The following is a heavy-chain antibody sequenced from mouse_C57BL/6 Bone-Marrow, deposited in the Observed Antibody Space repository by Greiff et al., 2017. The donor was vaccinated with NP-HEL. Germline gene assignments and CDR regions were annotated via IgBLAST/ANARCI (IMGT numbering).Heavy chain of an antibody. CDR3: ARILYGSSYGNFDV. D-gene: IGHD1-1*01. V-gene: IGHV1-55*01. CDR1: GYTFTSYW. Sequence: QVQLQQPGAELVKPGASVKMSCKASGYTFTSYWITWVKQRPGQGLEWIGDIYPGSGSTNYNEKFKSKATLTVDTSSSTAYMQLSSLTSEESAVYYCARILYGSSYGNFDVWGTGTTVTVSS. CDR2: IYPGSGST. J-gene: IGHJ1*03.